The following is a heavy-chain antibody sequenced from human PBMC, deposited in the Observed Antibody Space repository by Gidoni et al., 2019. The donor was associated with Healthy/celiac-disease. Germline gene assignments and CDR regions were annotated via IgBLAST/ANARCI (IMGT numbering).Heavy chain of an antibody. Sequence: QVQLQESGPGLVKPSETLSLTCAVSGYSISSGYYWGWIRQPPGKGLEWIGSIYHSGSTYYNPSLKSRVTISVDTSKNQFSLKLSSVTAADTAVYYCARPGSLRCGGDCHFDYWGQGTLVTVSS. CDR1: GYSISSGYY. V-gene: IGHV4-38-2*01. J-gene: IGHJ4*02. D-gene: IGHD2-21*02. CDR3: ARPGSLRCGGDCHFDY. CDR2: IYHSGST.